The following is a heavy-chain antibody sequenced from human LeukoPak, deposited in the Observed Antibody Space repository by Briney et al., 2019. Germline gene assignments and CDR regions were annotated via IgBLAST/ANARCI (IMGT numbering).Heavy chain of an antibody. D-gene: IGHD5-18*01. CDR2: ISYDGSNK. CDR3: ARDDTWIQLWLRPYYYYYGMDV. J-gene: IGHJ6*02. V-gene: IGHV3-30-3*01. Sequence: GGFLRLSCAASGFTFSSYAMHWVRQAPGKGLEWVAVISYDGSNKYYADSVKGRFTISRDNSKNTLYLQMNSLRAEDTAVYYCARDDTWIQLWLRPYYYYYGMDVWGQGTTVTVSS. CDR1: GFTFSSYA.